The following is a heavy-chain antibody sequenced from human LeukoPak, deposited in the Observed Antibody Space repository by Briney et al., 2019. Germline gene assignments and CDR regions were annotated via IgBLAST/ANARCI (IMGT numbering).Heavy chain of an antibody. Sequence: PSQTQSLTCTVSGGSISSGDYYWSWIRQPPGKGLEWIGYIYYSGSTYYNPSLKSRVTISVDTSKNQFSLKLSSVTAADTAVYYCASFCSSTSCYGGYWGQGTLVTVSS. D-gene: IGHD2-2*01. V-gene: IGHV4-30-4*01. CDR3: ASFCSSTSCYGGY. CDR1: GGSISSGDYY. J-gene: IGHJ4*02. CDR2: IYYSGST.